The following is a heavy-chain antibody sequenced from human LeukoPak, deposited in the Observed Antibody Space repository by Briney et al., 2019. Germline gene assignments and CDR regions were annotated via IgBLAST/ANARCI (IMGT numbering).Heavy chain of an antibody. V-gene: IGHV3-21*01. D-gene: IGHD2/OR15-2a*01. Sequence: GGSMRLSCPGYGFAFSAYSMNWARQAAGKGLEWVGSISASPYIYYADSVKDRFISFRDNGKNSLYLQMNSLRAQHAAVYYCVRGGLSTQREDVFDLWGQGTMVTVSS. J-gene: IGHJ3*01. CDR3: VRGGLSTQREDVFDL. CDR1: GFAFSAYS. CDR2: ISASPYI.